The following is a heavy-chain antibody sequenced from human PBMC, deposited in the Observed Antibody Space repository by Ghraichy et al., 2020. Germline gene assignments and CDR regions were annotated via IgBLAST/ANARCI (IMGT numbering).Heavy chain of an antibody. J-gene: IGHJ4*02. CDR2: IYHSGST. CDR1: GYSISSGYY. V-gene: IGHV4-38-2*01. D-gene: IGHD4-17*01. Sequence: SETLSLTCAVSGYSISSGYYWGWIRPPPGKGLEWIGSIYHSGSTYYNPSLKSRVTISVDTSKNQFSLKLSSVTAADTAVYYCARAKDYGQGDYWGQGTLVTVSS. CDR3: ARAKDYGQGDY.